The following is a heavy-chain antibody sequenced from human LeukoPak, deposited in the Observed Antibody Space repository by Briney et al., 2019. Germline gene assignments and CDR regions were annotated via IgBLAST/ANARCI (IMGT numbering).Heavy chain of an antibody. CDR3: ARAMGRSGIAAAAAYYYYGMDV. Sequence: GASVKVSCKASGGTFSSYAISWVRQAPGQGLEWMGRIIPILGIANYAQKFQGRVTITADKSTSTAYMELSSLRSEDTAVYYCARAMGRSGIAAAAAYYYYGMDVWGQGTTVTVSS. CDR1: GGTFSSYA. J-gene: IGHJ6*02. CDR2: IIPILGIA. V-gene: IGHV1-69*04. D-gene: IGHD6-13*01.